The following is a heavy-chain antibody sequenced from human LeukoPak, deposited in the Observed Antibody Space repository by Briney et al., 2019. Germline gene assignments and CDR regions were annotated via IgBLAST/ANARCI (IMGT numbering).Heavy chain of an antibody. D-gene: IGHD6-13*01. CDR2: ISSSSNI. CDR1: GFTFSSFT. CDR3: ASGLIAAAVRDY. J-gene: IGHJ4*02. V-gene: IGHV3-21*01. Sequence: NPGGSLRLSCAASGFTFSSFTMNWVRQAPGKGLEWVSSISSSSNIYYADSVRGRFTISRDNAKNSLYLQMNSLRAEDTAVYYCASGLIAAAVRDYWGQGTLVTVSS.